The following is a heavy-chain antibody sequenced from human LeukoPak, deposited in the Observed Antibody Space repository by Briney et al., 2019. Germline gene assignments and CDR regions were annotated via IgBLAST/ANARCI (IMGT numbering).Heavy chain of an antibody. D-gene: IGHD3-9*01. CDR3: ARSIGLTGGGVDV. V-gene: IGHV3-11*01. J-gene: IGHJ6*02. CDR1: GFTFSDYN. Sequence: GGSLRLSCAASGFTFSDYNMNWVRPAPGKGLEWVSYITNSGTTIHYADSVKGRFTISRDNAKNSLYLQMNSLRAEDTAVYYCARSIGLTGGGVDVWGQGTTVTVSS. CDR2: ITNSGTTI.